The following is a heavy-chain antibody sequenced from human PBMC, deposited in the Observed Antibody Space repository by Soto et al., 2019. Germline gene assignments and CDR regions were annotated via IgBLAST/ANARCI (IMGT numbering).Heavy chain of an antibody. CDR3: ARGALGYCSSTSCYTAWFDP. J-gene: IGHJ5*02. D-gene: IGHD2-2*02. Sequence: QLQLQESGSGLVKPSQTLSLTCAVSGGSISSGGYSWSWIRQPPGKGLEWMGYIYHSGSTYYNPSLRSRVTISVDRSKNQFSLKLSSVTAADTAVYYCARGALGYCSSTSCYTAWFDPWGQGTLVTVSS. V-gene: IGHV4-30-2*01. CDR2: IYHSGST. CDR1: GGSISSGGYS.